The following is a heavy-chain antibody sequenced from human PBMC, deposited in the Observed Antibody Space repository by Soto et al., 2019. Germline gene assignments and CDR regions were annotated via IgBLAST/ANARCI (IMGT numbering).Heavy chain of an antibody. CDR2: IYYSGST. CDR3: ARDYYDSSGYESDAFDI. J-gene: IGHJ3*02. Sequence: QVQLQESGPGLVKPSQTLSLTCTVSGGSISSGGYYWSWIRQHPGKGLEWIGYIYYSGSTYYNPSLKSRVTLSVDTSKNQFSLKLSSVTAADTAVYYCARDYYDSSGYESDAFDIWGQGTMVTVSS. D-gene: IGHD3-22*01. V-gene: IGHV4-31*03. CDR1: GGSISSGGYY.